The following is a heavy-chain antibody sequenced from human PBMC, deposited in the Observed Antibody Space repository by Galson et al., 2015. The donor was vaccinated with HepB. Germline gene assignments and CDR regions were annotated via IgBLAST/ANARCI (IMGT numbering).Heavy chain of an antibody. CDR3: ARDPPLGTPLDY. CDR1: GFTFSNYN. D-gene: IGHD7-27*01. CDR2: ISTSSTYI. V-gene: IGHV3-21*01. J-gene: IGHJ4*02. Sequence: SLRLSSAASGFTFSNYNMNWVRQPPGKGLEWVSSISTSSTYIYYADSVKGRFTISRDNAKNSLYLQMNSLRAEDTAVYYCARDPPLGTPLDYWGQGILVTVSS.